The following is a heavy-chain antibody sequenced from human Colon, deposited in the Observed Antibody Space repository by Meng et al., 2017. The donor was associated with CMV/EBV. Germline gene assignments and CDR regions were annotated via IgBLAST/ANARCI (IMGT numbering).Heavy chain of an antibody. CDR2: IRYDGTIK. J-gene: IGHJ4*02. V-gene: IGHV3-30*02. D-gene: IGHD1-26*01. CDR3: AKIAGNSDY. CDR1: GLLFVIHG. Sequence: QRWGSGGTCGSTGGGPRLACATYGLLFVIHGMHWVCHTPDKGLGCMAFIRYDGTIKYYSDSVKGRFTISRDNSKLTLYLQINTLRVEDTAVCYCAKIAGNSDYWGQGTLVTVSS.